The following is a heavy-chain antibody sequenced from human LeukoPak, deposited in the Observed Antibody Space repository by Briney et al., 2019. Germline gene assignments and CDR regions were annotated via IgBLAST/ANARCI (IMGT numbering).Heavy chain of an antibody. D-gene: IGHD3-16*01. Sequence: GGSLRLSCAASGFTFSSYWMNWPRQAPGKGMEWVASINHNGNVNYYVDSVKGRFTISRDDAKNSLYLQMSNLRAEDTAVYFCARGGGLDVWGQGATVTVSS. CDR3: ARGGGLDV. V-gene: IGHV3-7*03. CDR2: INHNGNVN. CDR1: GFTFSSYW. J-gene: IGHJ6*02.